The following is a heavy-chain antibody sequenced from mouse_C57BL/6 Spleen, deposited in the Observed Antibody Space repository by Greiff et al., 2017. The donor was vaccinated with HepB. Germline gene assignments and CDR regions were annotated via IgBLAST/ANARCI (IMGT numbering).Heavy chain of an antibody. J-gene: IGHJ4*01. CDR1: GFTFSSYA. D-gene: IGHD2-3*01. CDR3: TRDNGYYGAMDY. V-gene: IGHV5-9-1*02. CDR2: ISSGGDYI. Sequence: LVESGEGLVKPGGSLKLSCAASGFTFSSYAMSWVRQTPEKRLEWVAYISSGGDYIYYADTVKGRFTISRDNARNTLYLQMSSLKSEDTAMYYCTRDNGYYGAMDYWGQGTSVTVSS.